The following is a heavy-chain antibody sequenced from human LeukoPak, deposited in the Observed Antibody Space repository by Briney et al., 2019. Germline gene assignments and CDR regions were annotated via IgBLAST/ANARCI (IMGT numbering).Heavy chain of an antibody. CDR1: GFTFTSYP. CDR3: ARDEPDY. J-gene: IGHJ4*02. V-gene: IGHV3-7*01. Sequence: SGGSLRLSCAASGFTFTSYPMTWVRQAPGKGLEWVANIKQDGSVKYYVDSVKGRFTISRDNAQNSLYLQMNSLRAEDTAVYYCARDEPDYWGQGTLVTVSS. CDR2: IKQDGSVK.